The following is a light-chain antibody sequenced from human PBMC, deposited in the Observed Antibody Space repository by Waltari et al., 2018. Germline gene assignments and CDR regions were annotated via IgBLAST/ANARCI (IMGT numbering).Light chain of an antibody. CDR1: QSVSSSY. Sequence: DIVLTQSPGTLSLSPGERATLSCRASQSVSSSYLAWYQQKPGQAPRLLIYGASSRATGIPDRFSGRGSGTDFTLTISRLEPEDFAVYYCQQYGSSPSITFGQGTRLEIK. CDR3: QQYGSSPSIT. CDR2: GAS. J-gene: IGKJ5*01. V-gene: IGKV3-20*01.